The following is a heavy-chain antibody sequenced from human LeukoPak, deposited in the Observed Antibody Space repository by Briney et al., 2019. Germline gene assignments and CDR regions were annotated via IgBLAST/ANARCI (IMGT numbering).Heavy chain of an antibody. CDR3: ARDWGDGSFDY. CDR2: ISPSGNYI. D-gene: IGHD5-24*01. Sequence: NPGGSLRLSCAASGFTFSSHSMNWVRQAPGKGLEWVSSISPSGNYIYYADSVEGRFTISRDNSKNTLYLQMNSLRAEDTAVYYCARDWGDGSFDYWGQGTLVTVSS. V-gene: IGHV3-21*01. CDR1: GFTFSSHS. J-gene: IGHJ4*02.